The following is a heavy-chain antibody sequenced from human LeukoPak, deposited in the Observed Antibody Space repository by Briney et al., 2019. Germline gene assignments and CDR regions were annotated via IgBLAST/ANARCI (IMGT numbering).Heavy chain of an antibody. CDR1: GYTFTGYY. J-gene: IGHJ5*02. D-gene: IGHD2-2*01. V-gene: IGHV1-2*06. Sequence: GASVKVSCKASGYTFTGYYMHWVRQAPGQGLEWMGRINPNSGGTNYAQKFQGRVTMTRVTSISTAYMELSRLRSDDTAVYYCARKIRRYCSSTSCQNWFDPWGQGTLVTVSS. CDR3: ARKIRRYCSSTSCQNWFDP. CDR2: INPNSGGT.